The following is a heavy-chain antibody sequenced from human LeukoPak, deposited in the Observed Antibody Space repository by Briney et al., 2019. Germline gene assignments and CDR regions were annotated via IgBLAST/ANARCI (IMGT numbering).Heavy chain of an antibody. V-gene: IGHV3-21*01. J-gene: IGHJ6*03. CDR1: GFSFSDYS. D-gene: IGHD4/OR15-4a*01. Sequence: GGSLRLSCAASGFSFSDYSMNWVRQAPGKGLEWVSSISKRSDYIYYADSVKGRFTISRDNDKNSLSLQMTSLRAEDTAVYYCARATLGARLTQYYVDVWGKGATVTVSS. CDR2: ISKRSDYI. CDR3: ARATLGARLTQYYVDV.